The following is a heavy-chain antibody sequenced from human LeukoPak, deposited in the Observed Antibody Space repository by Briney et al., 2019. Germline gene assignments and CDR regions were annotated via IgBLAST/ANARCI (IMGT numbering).Heavy chain of an antibody. Sequence: SETLSLTCTVSGGSISSYYWSWIRQPAGKGLEWIGRIYTSGSTNYNPSLKSRVTMSVDTSKNQFSLKPSSVTAADTAVYYCAREVIEVVPAAILDGWFDPWGQGTLVTVSS. D-gene: IGHD2-2*01. CDR3: AREVIEVVPAAILDGWFDP. CDR1: GGSISSYY. V-gene: IGHV4-4*07. J-gene: IGHJ5*02. CDR2: IYTSGST.